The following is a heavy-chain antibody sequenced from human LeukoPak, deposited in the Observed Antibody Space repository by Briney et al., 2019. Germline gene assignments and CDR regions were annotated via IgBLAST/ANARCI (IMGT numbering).Heavy chain of an antibody. CDR2: ISSSSSYI. V-gene: IGHV3-21*01. Sequence: PGGTLRLSCAASGFSFSSHGMSWVRQAPGKGLEWVSSISSSSSYIYYADSVKGRFTISRDNAKNSLYLQMNSLRAEDTAVYYCARDGSGSYYNLYYFDYWGQGTLVTVSS. CDR1: GFSFSSHG. CDR3: ARDGSGSYYNLYYFDY. J-gene: IGHJ4*02. D-gene: IGHD3-10*01.